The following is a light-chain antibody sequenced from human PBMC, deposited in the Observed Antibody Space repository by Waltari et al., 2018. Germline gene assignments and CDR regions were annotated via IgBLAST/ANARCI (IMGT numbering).Light chain of an antibody. CDR1: ELADKY. J-gene: IGLJ2*01. V-gene: IGLV3-25*03. Sequence: SPGLTQPPSVSVSPGQTAIITCSGDELADKYLYWFQQKSGQAPVLVIRRNTGRPSGIPERFSASDSGTTGTLVISGVQAEDEAEYYCQSADDSGDHVLFGGGTKLTVL. CDR2: RNT. CDR3: QSADDSGDHVL.